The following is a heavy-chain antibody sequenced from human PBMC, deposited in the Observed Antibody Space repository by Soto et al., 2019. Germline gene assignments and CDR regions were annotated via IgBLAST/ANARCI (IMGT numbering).Heavy chain of an antibody. D-gene: IGHD1-26*01. CDR1: GGSISSSSYY. CDR2: IYYSGST. CDR3: ARQMIVGGGFDL. J-gene: IGHJ2*01. Sequence: QLQLQESGPGLVKPSETLSLTCTVSGGSISSSSYYWGWIRQPPGKGLEWIGSIYYSGSTYYNPSLKSRVTISVDTSKNQFSLRLNSVTAADTALYYCARQMIVGGGFDLWGRGTLVTVSS. V-gene: IGHV4-39*01.